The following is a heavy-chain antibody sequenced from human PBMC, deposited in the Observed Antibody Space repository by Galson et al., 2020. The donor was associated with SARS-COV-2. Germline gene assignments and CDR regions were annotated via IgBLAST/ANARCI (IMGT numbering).Heavy chain of an antibody. CDR1: GFTFNSYS. CDR2: ITRSGSYI. Sequence: GGSLRLSCAASGFTFNSYSMNWVRQAPGKGLEWVSSITRSGSYINYADSVKGRFTISRDNAKNSLYLQMNSLRAEDTAIYYCARVDPVSDAFDIWGQGTMVTVSS. V-gene: IGHV3-21*01. J-gene: IGHJ3*02. D-gene: IGHD1-20*01. CDR3: ARVDPVSDAFDI.